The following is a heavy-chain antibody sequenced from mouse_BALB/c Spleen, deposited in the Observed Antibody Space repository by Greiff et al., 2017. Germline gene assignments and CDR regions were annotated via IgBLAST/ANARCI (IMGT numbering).Heavy chain of an antibody. CDR2: IDPANGNT. Sequence: VQLKQSGAELVKPGASVKLSCTASGFNIKDTYMHWVKQRPEQGLEWIGRIDPANGNTKYDPKFQGKATITADTSSNTAYLQLSSLTSEDTAVYYCARQLGYAMDYWGQGTSVTVSA. CDR1: GFNIKDTY. D-gene: IGHD4-1*02. CDR3: ARQLGYAMDY. V-gene: IGHV14-3*02. J-gene: IGHJ4*01.